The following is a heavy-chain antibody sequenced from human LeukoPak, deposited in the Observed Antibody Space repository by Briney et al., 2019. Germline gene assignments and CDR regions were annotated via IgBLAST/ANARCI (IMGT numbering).Heavy chain of an antibody. J-gene: IGHJ4*02. V-gene: IGHV3-23*01. CDR1: GFTFSSYA. Sequence: GGSLRLSCAATGFTFSSYAMSWVRQAPGKGLEWVSGISGSGDNTYYADSVKGRFTISRDTSKNTLYVQVNSLGTEDTAAYYCAKGSYYDSSGSFYFDYWGQGTLVTVSS. CDR3: AKGSYYDSSGSFYFDY. CDR2: ISGSGDNT. D-gene: IGHD3-22*01.